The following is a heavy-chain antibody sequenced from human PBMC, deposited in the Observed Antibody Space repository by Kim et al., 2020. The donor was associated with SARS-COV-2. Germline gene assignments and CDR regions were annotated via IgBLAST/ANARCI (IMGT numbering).Heavy chain of an antibody. CDR1: GFTFSSYS. CDR2: ISSSSSTI. J-gene: IGHJ4*02. V-gene: IGHV3-48*04. CDR3: ARNYPITPGDGDYFDY. D-gene: IGHD5-12*01. Sequence: GGSLRLSCAASGFTFSSYSMNWVRQAPGKGLEWVSYISSSSSTIYYADSVKGRFTISRDNAKNSLYLQMNSLRAEDTAVYYCARNYPITPGDGDYFDYWGQGTLVTVSS.